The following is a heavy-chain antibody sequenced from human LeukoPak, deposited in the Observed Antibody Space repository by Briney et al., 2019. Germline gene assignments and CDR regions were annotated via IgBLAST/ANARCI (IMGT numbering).Heavy chain of an antibody. CDR1: GGTFSGYY. D-gene: IGHD3-3*01. V-gene: IGHV4-34*01. CDR2: INHCGST. J-gene: IGHJ6*01. CDR3: ARVWELLGWLLDV. Sequence: SETLSLTCAVYGGTFSGYYWGWIRQPQSTGLEWMGEINHCGSTNYNPALKSPVTIPVDTSKNQVSLKLTPVPAADTAGYYCARVWELLGWLLDV.